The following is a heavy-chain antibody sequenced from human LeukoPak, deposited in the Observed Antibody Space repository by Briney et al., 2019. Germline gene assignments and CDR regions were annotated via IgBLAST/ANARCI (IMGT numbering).Heavy chain of an antibody. CDR3: ARDAGNSDVDY. D-gene: IGHD4-23*01. V-gene: IGHV4-4*02. CDR2: IYHSGST. Sequence: SGTLSLTCAVSGGSITGSNWWTWVRQPPGKGLEWIGEIYHSGSTNYNPSLKSRVTISVDKSNNQFSLKLNSMTAADTAVYYCARDAGNSDVDYWGQGILVTVSS. J-gene: IGHJ4*02. CDR1: GGSITGSNW.